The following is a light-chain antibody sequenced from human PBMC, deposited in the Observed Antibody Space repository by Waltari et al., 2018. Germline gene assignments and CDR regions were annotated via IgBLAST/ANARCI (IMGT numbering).Light chain of an antibody. CDR2: LGS. CDR1: QSLLYSNGYNY. CDR3: MQYVQSLRT. V-gene: IGKV2-28*01. Sequence: EIVMTQSPLSLPVTPGEPASISCRSSQSLLYSNGYNYLDWYLQKPGQSPQLLIYLGSSRASGIPDRFSGSGSGTDFTLKISRVEAEDVAVYFCMQYVQSLRTYGQGTRLEIK. J-gene: IGKJ2*01.